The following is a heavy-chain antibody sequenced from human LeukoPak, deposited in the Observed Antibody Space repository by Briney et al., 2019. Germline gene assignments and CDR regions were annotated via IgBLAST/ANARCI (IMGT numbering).Heavy chain of an antibody. V-gene: IGHV4-61*08. D-gene: IGHD6-13*01. CDR3: ARGLIWSGAAAGTDYYYGMDV. CDR2: IYYSGST. J-gene: IGHJ6*02. Sequence: SETLSLTCTVSGGSISSGGYYWSWIRQHPGKGLEWIGYIYYSGSTNYNPSLKSRVTISVDTSKNQFSLKLSSVTAADTAVYYCARGLIWSGAAAGTDYYYGMDVWGQGTTVTVSS. CDR1: GGSISSGGYY.